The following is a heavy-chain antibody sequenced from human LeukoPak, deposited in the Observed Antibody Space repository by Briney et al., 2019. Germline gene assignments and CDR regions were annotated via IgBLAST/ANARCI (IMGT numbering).Heavy chain of an antibody. CDR1: GGSFSGYY. CDR3: ARHRAGYHLDW. Sequence: SETLSLTCAVCGGSFSGYYWSWIRQPPGKGLEWIGSHYYSGSTYYNPSLKSRVTISVDTSKNHFSLKLNSVTAADTAVYYCARHRAGYHLDWWGQGTLVTVSS. D-gene: IGHD3-9*01. J-gene: IGHJ4*02. CDR2: HYYSGST. V-gene: IGHV4-39*01.